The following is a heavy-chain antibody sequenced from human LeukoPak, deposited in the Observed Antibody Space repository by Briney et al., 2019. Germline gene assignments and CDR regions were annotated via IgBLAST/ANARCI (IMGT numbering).Heavy chain of an antibody. Sequence: PGESLTLSCAAYGCTFSGDYRGWMRQPPEKGLEWVSLINHSGRTNYNPSLKSRVTISVDTSKNQFSLKLSSVTAADTAVYYCARGMCSRPWCYYYGVDVWGQGTTVTVSS. CDR2: INHSGRT. J-gene: IGHJ6*02. V-gene: IGHV4-34*01. D-gene: IGHD2-8*01. CDR3: ARGMCSRPWCYYYGVDV. CDR1: GCTFSGDY.